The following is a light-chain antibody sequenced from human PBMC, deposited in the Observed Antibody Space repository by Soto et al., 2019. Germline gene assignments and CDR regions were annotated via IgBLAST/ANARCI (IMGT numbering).Light chain of an antibody. CDR1: QSISHKY. Sequence: EIVLTQSPGTLSLSPGERATLSCRTSQSISHKYLAWYQQKPGQAPRLLIHGVSSRATGIPDRFSGSGSGTDFTLIINTLEPEDFAVYYCQLYSGSPWTFDQGTKVEIK. V-gene: IGKV3-20*01. CDR2: GVS. CDR3: QLYSGSPWT. J-gene: IGKJ1*01.